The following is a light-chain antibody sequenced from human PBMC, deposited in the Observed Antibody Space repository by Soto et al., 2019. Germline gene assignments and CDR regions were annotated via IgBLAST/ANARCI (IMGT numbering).Light chain of an antibody. CDR2: SAS. J-gene: IGKJ4*01. V-gene: IGKV3D-15*01. CDR1: QSLTSD. CDR3: QQYHNWPIT. Sequence: EIVMTQSPATLSLSPGETATLSCRASQSLTSDLAWYQQKPGQAPRLLIYSASPRATGIPARFSGSVSGTEFTLTISSLQPEDFAIYFCQQYHNWPITFGGGTRVEIK.